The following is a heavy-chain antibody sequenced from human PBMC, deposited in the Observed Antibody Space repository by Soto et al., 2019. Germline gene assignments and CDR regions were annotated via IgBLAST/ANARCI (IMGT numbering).Heavy chain of an antibody. Sequence: DVQLVESGGGLVKPAGSLALSCAGSGFSFSISAMNWVRQAPGKGLEWVSSISSGSTSVRYADSVQGRFTISRDTANNSLSLHMTSRSVEETAVYYCAGGGGSLNYWGQGTVVTVSS. J-gene: IGHJ4*02. CDR1: GFSFSISA. CDR2: ISSGSTSV. D-gene: IGHD2-15*01. CDR3: AGGGGSLNY. V-gene: IGHV3-21*02.